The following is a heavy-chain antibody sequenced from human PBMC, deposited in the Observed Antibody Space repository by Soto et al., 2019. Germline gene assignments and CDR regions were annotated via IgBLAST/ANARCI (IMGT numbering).Heavy chain of an antibody. CDR2: ISSSSSTI. CDR3: TTEERPRNNKVPLVVFDT. Sequence: GGSLRLSCAASGFTFSSYSMNWVRQAPGKGLEWVSYISSSSSTIYYADSVKGRFTISRDNAKNSLYLQMNSLRAEDTAVYYCTTEERPRNNKVPLVVFDTWGQGTMVTVSS. V-gene: IGHV3-48*01. D-gene: IGHD6-6*01. J-gene: IGHJ3*02. CDR1: GFTFSSYS.